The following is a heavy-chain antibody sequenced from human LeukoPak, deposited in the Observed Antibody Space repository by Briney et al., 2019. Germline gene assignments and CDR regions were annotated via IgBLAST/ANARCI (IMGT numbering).Heavy chain of an antibody. J-gene: IGHJ5*02. CDR3: AKDCSSTSCYWLDP. D-gene: IGHD2-2*01. V-gene: IGHV3-23*01. CDR2: ISGSGGST. CDR1: GFTFSSYA. Sequence: SGGSLRLSCAASGFTFSSYAMSWVRQAPGKGLEWVSAISGSGGSTYYADSVKGRFTISRDNSKNTLYLQMNSLRAEDTAVYYCAKDCSSTSCYWLDPWGQGTLVTVSS.